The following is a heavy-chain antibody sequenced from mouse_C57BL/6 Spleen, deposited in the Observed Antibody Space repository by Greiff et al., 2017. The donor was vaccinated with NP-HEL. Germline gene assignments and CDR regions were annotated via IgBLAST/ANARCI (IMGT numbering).Heavy chain of an antibody. CDR1: GYTFTSYW. V-gene: IGHV1-55*01. CDR2: IYPGSGST. J-gene: IGHJ4*01. CDR3: ARGSYYYGNPYYAMDY. D-gene: IGHD2-1*01. Sequence: QVQLQQSGAELVKPGASVKMSCKASGYTFTSYWITWVKQRPGQGLEWIGDIYPGSGSTNYNEKFKSKATLTVDPSSSTAYMQLSSLTSEDSAVYYCARGSYYYGNPYYAMDYWGQGTSVTVSS.